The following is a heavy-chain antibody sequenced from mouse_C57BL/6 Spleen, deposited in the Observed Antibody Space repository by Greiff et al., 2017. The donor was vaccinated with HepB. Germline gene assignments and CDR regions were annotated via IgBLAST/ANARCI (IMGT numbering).Heavy chain of an antibody. CDR1: GFTFSDYG. CDR2: ISSGSSTI. J-gene: IGHJ1*03. D-gene: IGHD1-1*01. CDR3: ARGSSYRGWYFDV. V-gene: IGHV5-17*01. Sequence: EVKLVESGGGLVKPGGSLKLSCAASGFTFSDYGMHWVRQAPEKGLEWVAYISSGSSTIYYADTVKGRFTISRDNAKNTLFLQMTSLRSEDTAMYYCARGSSYRGWYFDVWGTGTTVTVSS.